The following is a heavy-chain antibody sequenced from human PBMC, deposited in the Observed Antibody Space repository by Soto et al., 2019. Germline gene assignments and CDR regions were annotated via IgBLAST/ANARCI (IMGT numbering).Heavy chain of an antibody. CDR1: GGTFSSYA. Sequence: GASVKVSCKASGGTFSSYAISWVRQAPGQGLDWMGGIIPIFGTANYAQKFQGRVTITADESTSTAYMELSSLRSEDTAVYYCATQDSRGEYFQHWGQGTLVTVSS. D-gene: IGHD2-21*01. CDR3: ATQDSRGEYFQH. CDR2: IIPIFGTA. J-gene: IGHJ1*01. V-gene: IGHV1-69*13.